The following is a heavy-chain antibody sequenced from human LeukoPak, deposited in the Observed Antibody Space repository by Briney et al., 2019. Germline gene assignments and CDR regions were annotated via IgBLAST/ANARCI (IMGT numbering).Heavy chain of an antibody. D-gene: IGHD6-13*01. Sequence: GASVKVSCKASGYTFTSHGISWVRQAPGQGLEWMGWISAYNGNANYAQKLQGRVTMTTDTSTSTAYMELRSLRSDDTAVYYCARDVGVIAAAGTPNYYYYGMDVWGQGTTVTVSS. V-gene: IGHV1-18*01. CDR2: ISAYNGNA. CDR3: ARDVGVIAAAGTPNYYYYGMDV. CDR1: GYTFTSHG. J-gene: IGHJ6*02.